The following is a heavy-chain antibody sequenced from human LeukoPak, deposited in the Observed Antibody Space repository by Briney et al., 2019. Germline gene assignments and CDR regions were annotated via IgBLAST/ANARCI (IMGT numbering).Heavy chain of an antibody. CDR2: IYYSGST. J-gene: IGHJ4*02. V-gene: IGHV4-59*08. D-gene: IGHD2-2*01. CDR3: ARQLGYCSSTSCYADKVDY. Sequence: SETLSLTCSVSGGSIRTYYWSWIRQPPGKGLEWIGYIYYSGSTNYNPSLKSRVTISVDTSKNQFSLKLSSVTAADTAVYYCARQLGYCSSTSCYADKVDYWGQGTLVTVSS. CDR1: GGSIRTYY.